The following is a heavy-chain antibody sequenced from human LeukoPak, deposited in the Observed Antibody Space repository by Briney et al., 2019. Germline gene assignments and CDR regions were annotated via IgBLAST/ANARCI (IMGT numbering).Heavy chain of an antibody. CDR3: ARESDHLTWFDP. CDR1: GGSFSGYY. J-gene: IGHJ5*02. V-gene: IGHV4-34*01. D-gene: IGHD2-21*01. Sequence: PSETLSLTCAVYGGSFSGYYWSWIRQPPGKGLEWIGEINHSGSTNYNPSLKSRVTISVDTSKNQFSLKLRFVTAADTAVYYCARESDHLTWFDPWGQGTLVTVSS. CDR2: INHSGST.